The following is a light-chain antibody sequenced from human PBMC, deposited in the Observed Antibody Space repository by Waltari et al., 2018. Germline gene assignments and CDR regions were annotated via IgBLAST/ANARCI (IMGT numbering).Light chain of an antibody. CDR3: QTGGHGTWV. CDR1: SGPSSNV. Sequence: QLVLTQSPSASASLGASVKLTCTLSSGPSSNVIAWHQQQPEKGPRYLMKVNSDGSHSKGDKIPDRFSGSSSGAEYYLTISSLQSEDEADYYCQTGGHGTWVFGGGTKLTVL. CDR2: VNSDGSH. V-gene: IGLV4-69*01. J-gene: IGLJ3*02.